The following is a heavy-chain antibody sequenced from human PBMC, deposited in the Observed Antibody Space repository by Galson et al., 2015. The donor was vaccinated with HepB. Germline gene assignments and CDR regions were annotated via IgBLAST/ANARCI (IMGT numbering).Heavy chain of an antibody. Sequence: PALVKPTQTLTLTCTSSGFSLSTSGMSVSWIRQPPGKALEWLARIDWDDEKYYSTSLRTRLTISKDTSKNQVVLTMTNMDPVDTATYYCARTRYSSSSIDFWGQGTLVTVSS. CDR3: ARTRYSSSSIDF. J-gene: IGHJ4*02. CDR2: IDWDDEK. V-gene: IGHV2-70*11. D-gene: IGHD6-6*01. CDR1: GFSLSTSGMS.